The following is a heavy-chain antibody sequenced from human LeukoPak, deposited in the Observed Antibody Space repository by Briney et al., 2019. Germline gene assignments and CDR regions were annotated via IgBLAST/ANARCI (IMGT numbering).Heavy chain of an antibody. V-gene: IGHV3-30*02. J-gene: IGHJ4*02. CDR1: GFTFRSYG. CDR2: KRYDGNSN. Sequence: GGSLRLSCAPSGFTFRSYGMHWVRQAPGKGVEWLPFKRYDGNSNYYADSVKGRFNSSRDNSRSTQYLQMHSLRAEATAVYYCAKEEVISGNHGVYFDYWGRGTLVAVSS. CDR3: AKEEVISGNHGVYFDY. D-gene: IGHD3-22*01.